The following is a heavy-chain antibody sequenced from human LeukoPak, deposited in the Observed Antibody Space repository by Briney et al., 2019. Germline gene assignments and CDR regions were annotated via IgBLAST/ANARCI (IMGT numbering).Heavy chain of an antibody. Sequence: GESLKISCKGSGYSFTSYWISWVRQMPGKGLEWMGRIDPSDSYTNYSPSFQGHVTISADKSISTAYLQWSSLKASDTAMYYCARRDYYYGSGSYYNSWGQGTLVTVSS. D-gene: IGHD3-10*01. CDR3: ARRDYYYGSGSYYNS. J-gene: IGHJ4*02. CDR2: IDPSDSYT. CDR1: GYSFTSYW. V-gene: IGHV5-10-1*01.